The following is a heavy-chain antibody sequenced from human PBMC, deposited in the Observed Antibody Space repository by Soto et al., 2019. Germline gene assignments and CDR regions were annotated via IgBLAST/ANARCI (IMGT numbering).Heavy chain of an antibody. CDR3: ARAIVVVPQKSRFDY. J-gene: IGHJ4*02. D-gene: IGHD2-2*01. CDR2: ISSSSSTI. V-gene: IGHV3-48*01. CDR1: GFTFSSYS. Sequence: PGGSLRLSCAASGFTFSSYSMNWVRQAPGKGLEWVSYISSSSSTIYYADSVKGRFTISRDNAKNSLYLQMNSLRAEDTAVYYCARAIVVVPQKSRFDYWGQGTLVTVSS.